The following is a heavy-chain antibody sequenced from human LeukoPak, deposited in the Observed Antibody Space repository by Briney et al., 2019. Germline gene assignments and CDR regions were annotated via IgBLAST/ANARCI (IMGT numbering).Heavy chain of an antibody. CDR3: AKNGQVPMYDS. D-gene: IGHD3/OR15-3a*01. CDR1: GFTFRIYA. V-gene: IGHV3-23*01. CDR2: ISGSGGTT. J-gene: IGHJ4*02. Sequence: GGSLRLPCAASGFTFRIYAMPWARQSPGRGLEWVSAISGSGGTTLHTNSVRDRFTISRDNSKNTLSSKKNTLRAENPAVYYFAKNGQVPMYDSWGQGTLVTVSS.